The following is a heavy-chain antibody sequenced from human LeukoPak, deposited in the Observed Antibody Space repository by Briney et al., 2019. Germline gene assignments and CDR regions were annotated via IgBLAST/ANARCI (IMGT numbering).Heavy chain of an antibody. V-gene: IGHV3-30*03. D-gene: IGHD3-3*01. CDR2: ISYDGSNK. CDR3: ARAQRYYDFWSGFYY. J-gene: IGHJ4*02. Sequence: PGGSLRLSCAASGFTFSSYWMSWVRQAPGKGLEWVAVISYDGSNKYYADSVKGRFTISRDNSKNTLYLQMNSLRAEDTAVYYCARAQRYYDFWSGFYYWGQGTLVTVSS. CDR1: GFTFSSYW.